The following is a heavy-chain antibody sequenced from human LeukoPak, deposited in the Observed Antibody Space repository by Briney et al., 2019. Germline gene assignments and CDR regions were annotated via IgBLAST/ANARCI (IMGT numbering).Heavy chain of an antibody. CDR3: ARDPYSGNYGNYYYYHMDV. J-gene: IGHJ6*03. CDR1: GFTFNNYN. Sequence: PGGSLRLSCAASGFTFNNYNMNWVRQAPGKALEWVSSITSSSTYIFYADSVKGRFTISRDNAKNSLYLQMNSLGPEDTAVYYCARDPYSGNYGNYYYYHMDVWGKGTTVTISS. V-gene: IGHV3-21*01. D-gene: IGHD1-26*01. CDR2: ITSSSTYI.